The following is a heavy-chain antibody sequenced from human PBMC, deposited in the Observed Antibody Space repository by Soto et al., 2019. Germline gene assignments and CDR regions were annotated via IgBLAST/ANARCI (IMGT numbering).Heavy chain of an antibody. CDR1: GFTFDNFA. CDR3: AKDVHYDSSTWSFYFDS. Sequence: GGSLRLSCTTSGFTFDNFAMSWVRQAPGRGLEWVSAISGGGGGKYYADSVKGRFIIARDNTKNTVYLEVNGLRTEDTAVYYCAKDVHYDSSTWSFYFDSWGQGTLVTVSS. D-gene: IGHD6-13*01. CDR2: ISGGGGGK. J-gene: IGHJ4*02. V-gene: IGHV3-23*01.